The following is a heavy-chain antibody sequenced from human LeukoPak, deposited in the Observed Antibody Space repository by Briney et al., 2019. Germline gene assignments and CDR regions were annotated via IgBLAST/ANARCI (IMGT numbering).Heavy chain of an antibody. D-gene: IGHD3-22*01. J-gene: IGHJ3*02. CDR3: ARGGGIVVVITNDAFDI. CDR2: ISAYNGNT. V-gene: IGHV1-18*01. CDR1: GYTFTSYG. Sequence: ASVKVSCKASGYTFTSYGISWVRQAPGQGLEWMGWISAYNGNTNYAQKLQGRVTMTTDTSTSTAYMELRSLRSDDTAVYYCARGGGIVVVITNDAFDIWGQRTMVTVSS.